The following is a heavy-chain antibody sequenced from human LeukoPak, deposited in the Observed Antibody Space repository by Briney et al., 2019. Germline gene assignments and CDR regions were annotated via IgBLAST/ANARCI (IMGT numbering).Heavy chain of an antibody. CDR1: GFSFSTYA. V-gene: IGHV3-23*01. Sequence: PGGSLRLSCAASGFSFSTYAMSWVRQIPGKGLEWVSAISGSDPGTYYADSVKGRFTISRDNSKSTLYLQMNSLRAEDTAVYYCAKVTYGSGTYGAFDYWGQGTLVTVSS. CDR3: AKVTYGSGTYGAFDY. CDR2: ISGSDPGT. D-gene: IGHD3-10*01. J-gene: IGHJ4*02.